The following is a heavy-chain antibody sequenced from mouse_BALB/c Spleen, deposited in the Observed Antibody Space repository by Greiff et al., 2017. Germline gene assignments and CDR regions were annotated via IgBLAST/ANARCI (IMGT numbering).Heavy chain of an antibody. CDR2: ISSGGGST. Sequence: VQLVESGGGLVKPGGSLKLSCAASGFAFSSYDMSWVRQTPEKRLEWVAYISSGGGSTYYPDTVKGRFTISRDNAKNTLYLQMSSLKSEDTAMYYCARGYYENAMDYWGQGTSVTVSS. D-gene: IGHD2-4*01. CDR1: GFAFSSYD. J-gene: IGHJ4*01. CDR3: ARGYYENAMDY. V-gene: IGHV5-12-1*01.